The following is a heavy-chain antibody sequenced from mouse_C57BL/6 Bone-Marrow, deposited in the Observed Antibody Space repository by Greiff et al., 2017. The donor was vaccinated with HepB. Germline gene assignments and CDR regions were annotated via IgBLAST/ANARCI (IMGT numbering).Heavy chain of an antibody. D-gene: IGHD1-1*01. CDR2: ISSGSSTI. V-gene: IGHV5-17*01. CDR1: GFTFSDYG. CDR3: ARPDYGSSQAWFAY. J-gene: IGHJ3*01. Sequence: EVHLVESGGGLVKPGGSLKLSCAASGFTFSDYGMHWVRQAPEKGLEWVAYISSGSSTIYYADTVKGRFTISRDNAKNTLFLQMTSLRSEDTAMYYCARPDYGSSQAWFAYWGQGTLVTVSA.